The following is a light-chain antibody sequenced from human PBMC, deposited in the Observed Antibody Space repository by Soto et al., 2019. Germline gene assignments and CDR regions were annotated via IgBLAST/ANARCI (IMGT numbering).Light chain of an antibody. CDR1: QSISTY. V-gene: IGKV1-39*01. CDR3: QQSYSMPLN. CDR2: AAS. Sequence: DIQMIQSPSSLSASVGDRITVSCRASQSISTYLNWYQQKPGKAPKLLIYAASSLQSGVPSRFSGSGSGTDFTLTISSLRPEDFATYYCQQSYSMPLNFGGGTKIEIK. J-gene: IGKJ4*01.